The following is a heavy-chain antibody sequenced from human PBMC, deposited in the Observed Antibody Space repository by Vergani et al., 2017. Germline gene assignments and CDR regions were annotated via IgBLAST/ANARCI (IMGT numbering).Heavy chain of an antibody. CDR2: INTNTGNP. D-gene: IGHD3-22*01. J-gene: IGHJ6*02. Sequence: QVQLVQSGSELKKPGASVKVSCKASGYTFTSYAMNWVRQAPGQGLEWMGWINTNTGNPTYAQDFTGRFVFSLDTSGSTAYLQISSLKAEDTAVYYCARVVVNFYYYGMDVWGQGTTVTVSS. CDR1: GYTFTSYA. V-gene: IGHV7-4-1*02. CDR3: ARVVVNFYYYGMDV.